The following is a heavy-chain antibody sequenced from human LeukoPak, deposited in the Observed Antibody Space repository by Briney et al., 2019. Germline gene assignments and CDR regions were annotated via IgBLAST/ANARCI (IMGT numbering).Heavy chain of an antibody. J-gene: IGHJ5*02. CDR3: ARQSEDCSGGSCYGDWFDP. Sequence: GESLKISCKGSGYSFTSYWIGWVRQMPGKDLEWMGIIYPGDSDTRYSPSFQGQVTISADKSISTAYLQWSSLKASDTAMYYCARQSEDCSGGSCYGDWFDPWGQGTLVTVSS. CDR2: IYPGDSDT. D-gene: IGHD2-15*01. V-gene: IGHV5-51*01. CDR1: GYSFTSYW.